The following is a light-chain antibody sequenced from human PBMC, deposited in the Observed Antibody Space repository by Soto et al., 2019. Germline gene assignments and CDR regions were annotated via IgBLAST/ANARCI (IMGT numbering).Light chain of an antibody. J-gene: IGKJ3*01. V-gene: IGKV1-33*01. Sequence: DIQMTQSPSSLSASVGDRVTITCQASHDITSFLNWYQHKPGRAPKLLIYDASILEAGVPTRFSGSESGTHVTFTISSLQPEDVATYYCQHCDYLPIFGPGTTVDFK. CDR2: DAS. CDR3: QHCDYLPI. CDR1: HDITSF.